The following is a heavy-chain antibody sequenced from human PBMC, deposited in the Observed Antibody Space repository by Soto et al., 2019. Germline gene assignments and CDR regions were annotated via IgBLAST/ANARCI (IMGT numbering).Heavy chain of an antibody. Sequence: QVQLVQSGAEVKKPGASVKVSCKASGYTFTSYDINWVRQATGQGLEWMGWMNPNSGNTGYAQKFQGTVTMTRNTSISTAYMELSSLRSEDTAVYYCARGYCSSTSCYLSYWGQGTLVTVSS. D-gene: IGHD2-2*01. J-gene: IGHJ4*02. CDR1: GYTFTSYD. CDR2: MNPNSGNT. CDR3: ARGYCSSTSCYLSY. V-gene: IGHV1-8*01.